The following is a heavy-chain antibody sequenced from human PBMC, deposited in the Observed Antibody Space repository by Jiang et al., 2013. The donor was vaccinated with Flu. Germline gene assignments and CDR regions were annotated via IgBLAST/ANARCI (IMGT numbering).Heavy chain of an antibody. V-gene: IGHV4-39*01. J-gene: IGHJ4*02. CDR2: IYYSGST. CDR3: ARLFPRAGVGYCSGGSCYSGY. Sequence: GPGLVKPSETLSLTCTVSGGSISSSSYYWGWIRQPPGKGLEWIGSIYYSGSTYYNPSLKSRVTISVDTSKNQFSLKLSSVTAADTAVYYCARLFPRAGVGYCSGGSCYSGYWGQGTLVTVSS. D-gene: IGHD2-15*01. CDR1: GGSISSSSYY.